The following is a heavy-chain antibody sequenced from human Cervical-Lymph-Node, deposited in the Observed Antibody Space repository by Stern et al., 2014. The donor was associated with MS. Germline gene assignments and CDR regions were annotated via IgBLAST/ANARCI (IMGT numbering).Heavy chain of an antibody. CDR2: IYSGGST. J-gene: IGHJ3*02. D-gene: IGHD3-9*01. Sequence: QVQLVESGPGLVKPSQTLSLTCTVSGGSISSGNYYWSWIRQPAGEGLGWIGRIYSGGSTQYNPSLQGRVTMSADNSTNHFSLRLNSVTAADTAVYYCARGNYDVLTDNGGHGFDIWGQGTMVTVSS. CDR3: ARGNYDVLTDNGGHGFDI. CDR1: GGSISSGNYY. V-gene: IGHV4-61*02.